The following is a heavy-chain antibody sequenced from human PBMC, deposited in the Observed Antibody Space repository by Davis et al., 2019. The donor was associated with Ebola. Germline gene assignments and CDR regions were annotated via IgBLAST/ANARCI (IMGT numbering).Heavy chain of an antibody. CDR2: VSAYNDNT. V-gene: IGHV1-18*01. CDR3: ARDCSGTSCYFKWFDP. J-gene: IGHJ5*02. D-gene: IGHD2-15*01. CDR1: GYTFTSYG. Sequence: AASVKVSCKASGYTFTSYGISWVLQAPGQGLEWMGWVSAYNDNTNYAQKLQGRVTMTTDTSTSTAYMELRSLRSDDTAVYYCARDCSGTSCYFKWFDPWGQGTLVTVSS.